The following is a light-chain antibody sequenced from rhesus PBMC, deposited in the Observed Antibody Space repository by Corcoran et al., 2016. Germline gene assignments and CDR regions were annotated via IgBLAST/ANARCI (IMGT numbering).Light chain of an antibody. CDR1: QGINKV. J-gene: IGKJ1*01. V-gene: IGKV1-94*01. CDR3: LQDYTTPWT. CDR2: AAS. Sequence: DIQMTQSPSSLSASVGDRVTVTCRASQGINKVLSWYQQKPGKVPTLRIYAASSLQTGVSSRFSGSGSGTDYTPAILILQPEGVTTYYCLQDYTTPWTFGQGTKVEIK.